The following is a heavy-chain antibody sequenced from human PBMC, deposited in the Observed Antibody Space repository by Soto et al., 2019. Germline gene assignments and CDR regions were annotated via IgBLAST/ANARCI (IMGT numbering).Heavy chain of an antibody. CDR3: LYDFWSGYPEYYYYGMAV. Sequence: QVQLVQSGAEVKKPGSSVKVSCKASGGTFSSYAISWVRQAPGQGLEWMGGIIPIFGTANYAQKFQGRVTITADESTSTAYMELSSLRSEDTAVYYCLYDFWSGYPEYYYYGMAVWGQGTTVTASS. CDR2: IIPIFGTA. CDR1: GGTFSSYA. J-gene: IGHJ6*02. V-gene: IGHV1-69*01. D-gene: IGHD3-3*01.